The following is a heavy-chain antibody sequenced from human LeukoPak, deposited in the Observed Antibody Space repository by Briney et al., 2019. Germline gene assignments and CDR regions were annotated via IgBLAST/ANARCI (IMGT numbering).Heavy chain of an antibody. CDR3: ATSRSCDNGVCPFDY. Sequence: ASVKVSCKPSGYTFTAYFINWVRQATGPALECMGWMSPKSGYIYFARKFKGRVTMATDTSASTAYMELSSLRSEDTAIYYCATSRSCDNGVCPFDYWGQGTLVTVSS. V-gene: IGHV1-8*01. CDR2: MSPKSGYI. D-gene: IGHD2-8*01. CDR1: GYTFTAYF. J-gene: IGHJ4*02.